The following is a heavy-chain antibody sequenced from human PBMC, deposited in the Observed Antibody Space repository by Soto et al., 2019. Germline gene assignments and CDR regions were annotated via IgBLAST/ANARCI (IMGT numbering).Heavy chain of an antibody. V-gene: IGHV3-23*01. Sequence: PVGSLRLSCAASGFFFSSYAMSWVRQAPGKGLEWVSGIGGSGGYTSYADSVKGRFTISRDNSKNKVYLQMKSLRAEDTAVYYCAKDAAMVSSTFNYFDHWGQGALVTVSS. CDR1: GFFFSSYA. D-gene: IGHD6-6*01. J-gene: IGHJ4*02. CDR2: IGGSGGYT. CDR3: AKDAAMVSSTFNYFDH.